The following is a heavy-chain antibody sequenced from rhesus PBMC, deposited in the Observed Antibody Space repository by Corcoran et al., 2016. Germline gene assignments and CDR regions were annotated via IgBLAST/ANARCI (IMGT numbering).Heavy chain of an antibody. Sequence: QLQLQESGPGLVKPSETLSVTCAVSGGSISSNYWSWIRQAPGKGLEWIGRIFGGGGPSHPNPPLQSRVTISTATSKNQFSLRLTSVPAADTAVYFCARGCTGRGCPLVHIDFWGQGFLVTVSS. D-gene: IGHD2-21*01. J-gene: IGHJ4*01. CDR2: IFGGGGPS. V-gene: IGHV4-173*01. CDR3: ARGCTGRGCPLVHIDF. CDR1: GGSISSNY.